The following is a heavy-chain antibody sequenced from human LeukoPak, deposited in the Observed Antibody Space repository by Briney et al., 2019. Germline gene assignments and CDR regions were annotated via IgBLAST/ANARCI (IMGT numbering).Heavy chain of an antibody. D-gene: IGHD3-22*01. V-gene: IGHV4-34*01. CDR2: INHSGST. Sequence: SETLSLTCAVYGGSFSGYYWSWIRQPPGKGLEWIGEINHSGSTNYNPSLKSRVTISVDTSENQFSLKLSSVTAADTAVYYCARGFPFHPRGYSSWGQGTLVTVSS. J-gene: IGHJ4*02. CDR1: GGSFSGYY. CDR3: ARGFPFHPRGYSS.